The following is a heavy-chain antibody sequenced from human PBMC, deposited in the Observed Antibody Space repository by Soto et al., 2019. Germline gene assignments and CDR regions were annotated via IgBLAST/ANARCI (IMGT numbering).Heavy chain of an antibody. CDR2: ISYDGSNK. J-gene: IGHJ4*02. Sequence: GGSLRLSCAASGFTFSSYGMHWVRQAPGKGLEWVAVISYDGSNKYYADSVKGRFTISRDNSKNSLYLQMNSLRAEDTAVYYCARVRGYPPEWGLDYWGQGTVVTVSS. D-gene: IGHD5-18*01. CDR3: ARVRGYPPEWGLDY. V-gene: IGHV3-30*03. CDR1: GFTFSSYG.